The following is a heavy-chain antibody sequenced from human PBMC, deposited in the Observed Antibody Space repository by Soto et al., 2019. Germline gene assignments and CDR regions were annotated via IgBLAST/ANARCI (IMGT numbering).Heavy chain of an antibody. D-gene: IGHD2-2*01. CDR2: IGESGTPT. CDR1: GFTFSSYA. CDR3: AKDQEYGAPYYMDV. J-gene: IGHJ6*03. V-gene: IGHV3-23*01. Sequence: GGSLRLSCAASGFTFSSYAMKWVRQAPGKGLEWVSLIGESGTPTYYADSVKGRFTISRDNSKNTLYLQMNSLRAEDTAIYYCAKDQEYGAPYYMDVWGKGTTVTVSS.